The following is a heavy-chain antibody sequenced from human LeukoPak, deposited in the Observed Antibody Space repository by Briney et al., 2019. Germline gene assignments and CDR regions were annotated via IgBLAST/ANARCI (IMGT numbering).Heavy chain of an antibody. D-gene: IGHD3-16*01. CDR2: IYSGGST. CDR1: GFTVSSNY. CDR3: ARVGGAPYAFDI. V-gene: IGHV3-66*02. Sequence: GGSLRLSCAASGFTVSSNYMSWVRQAPGKGLEWVSVIYSGGSTYYADSLKGRFTISRNNSKNTLYLQMNSLRAEDAAVYYCARVGGAPYAFDIWGQGTMVTVSS. J-gene: IGHJ3*02.